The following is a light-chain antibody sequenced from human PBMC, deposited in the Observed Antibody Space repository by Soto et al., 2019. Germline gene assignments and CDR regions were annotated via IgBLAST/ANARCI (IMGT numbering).Light chain of an antibody. CDR3: QKRGT. CDR2: DAS. J-gene: IGKJ3*01. V-gene: IGKV1-5*01. Sequence: DIQITQSPSTLCAAVGGRFTITCLASQSVGTWVSWYQQKPGKDPKLLIYDASNLDSGVQSRSSGSGSGTELHLNISSLEHEDPAVYSCQKRGTFGPGTKVDIK. CDR1: QSVGTW.